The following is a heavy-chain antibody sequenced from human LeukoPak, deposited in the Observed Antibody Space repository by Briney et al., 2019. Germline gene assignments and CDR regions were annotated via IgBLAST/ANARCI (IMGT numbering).Heavy chain of an antibody. D-gene: IGHD6-19*01. Sequence: PSETLSLTCTVSGGSISSSSYYWGWIRQPPGKGLEWIGSIYYSGSTYYNPSLKSRVTISVDTSKNQFSLKLSSVTAADTAVYYCVVGQWLVRFSYWGQGTLVTVSS. CDR2: IYYSGST. CDR3: VVGQWLVRFSY. J-gene: IGHJ4*02. CDR1: GGSISSSSYY. V-gene: IGHV4-39*07.